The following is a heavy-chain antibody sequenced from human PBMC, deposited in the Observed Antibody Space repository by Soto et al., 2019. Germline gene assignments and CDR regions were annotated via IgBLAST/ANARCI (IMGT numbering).Heavy chain of an antibody. CDR3: AREGDSSGYYNYFDV. J-gene: IGHJ4*02. CDR1: GGSISSYY. V-gene: IGHV4-59*01. Sequence: SETLSLTCTVSGGSISSYYWSWIRQPPGKGLEWIGEIYYSGSTNYNPSLKSRVTISVDTSKNQFSLKLSSVTAADTAVYYCAREGDSSGYYNYFDVWGQGTMVTVSS. D-gene: IGHD3-22*01. CDR2: IYYSGST.